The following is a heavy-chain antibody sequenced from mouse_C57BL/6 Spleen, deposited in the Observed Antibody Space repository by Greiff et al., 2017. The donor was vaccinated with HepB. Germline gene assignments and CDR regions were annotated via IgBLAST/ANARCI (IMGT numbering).Heavy chain of an antibody. CDR1: GYTFTDYY. V-gene: IGHV1-26*01. D-gene: IGHD2-5*01. Sequence: EVKLQQSGPELVKPGASVKISCKASGYTFTDYYMNWVKQSHGKSLEWIGDINPNNGGTSYNQKFKGKATLTVDKSSSTAYMELRSLTSEDSAVYYCARSGSYYSNYFDYWGQGTTLTVSS. CDR3: ARSGSYYSNYFDY. CDR2: INPNNGGT. J-gene: IGHJ2*01.